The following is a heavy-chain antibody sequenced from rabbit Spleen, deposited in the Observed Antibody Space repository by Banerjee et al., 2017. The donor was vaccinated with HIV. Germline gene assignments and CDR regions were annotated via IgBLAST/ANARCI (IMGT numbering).Heavy chain of an antibody. CDR3: ARDLVGVIGWNFNL. CDR1: GFSFSDRDV. D-gene: IGHD1-1*01. Sequence: QEQLVESGGGLVKPEGSLTLTCKVSGFSFSDRDVMCWVRQAPGKGLEWIACINTATGKPVYATWAKGRFTISRTSSTTVTLRMTSLTAADRAAYFCARDLVGVIGWNFNLWGQGTLVTVS. CDR2: INTATGKP. J-gene: IGHJ4*01. V-gene: IGHV1S45*01.